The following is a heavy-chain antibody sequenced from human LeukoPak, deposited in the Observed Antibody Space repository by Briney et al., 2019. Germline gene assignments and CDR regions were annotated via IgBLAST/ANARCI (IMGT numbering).Heavy chain of an antibody. V-gene: IGHV3-7*03. CDR2: IKQDGSEK. CDR1: GFTFSIYW. J-gene: IGHJ4*02. Sequence: GGSLRLSCAASGFTFSIYWMTWVRQAPGKGLEWVANIKQDGSEKYYVDSVKGRFTISRDNANNSLYLQMNSLRAEDAAVYYCAKAPVTTCSGAYCYPFDYWGQGTLVTVSS. CDR3: AKAPVTTCSGAYCYPFDY. D-gene: IGHD2-15*01.